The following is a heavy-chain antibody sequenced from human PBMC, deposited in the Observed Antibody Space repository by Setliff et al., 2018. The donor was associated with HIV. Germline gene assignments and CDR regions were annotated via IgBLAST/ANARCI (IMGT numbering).Heavy chain of an antibody. CDR2: INHSGST. D-gene: IGHD2-2*01. CDR1: GGSFTNYY. CDR3: ARDQRLLGVQPPYWYFDL. V-gene: IGHV4-34*01. Sequence: PSETLSLTCVVYGGSFTNYYWSWIRQPPGEGLECIGEINHSGSTNYNPSLKSRVTISVDTSKNQFSLKLNSVTAADTALYYCARDQRLLGVQPPYWYFDLWGRGTLVTVSS. J-gene: IGHJ2*01.